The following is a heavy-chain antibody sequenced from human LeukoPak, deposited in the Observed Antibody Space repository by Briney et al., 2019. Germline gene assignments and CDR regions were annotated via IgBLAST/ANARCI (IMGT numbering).Heavy chain of an antibody. J-gene: IGHJ6*04. D-gene: IGHD2-15*01. Sequence: ATVKLSCKVSGGTFSSYAHSWVRHPPAQGLELKGGIRLNFGTANYAQTSQERLTITADKSTSTAYMEQSSLRSDDTAVYYCAKEDPGRVYCSVGICYIGQPVYYYYGMDVWGKGTTVTVSS. CDR1: GGTFSSYA. V-gene: IGHV1-69*06. CDR3: AKEDPGRVYCSVGICYIGQPVYYYYGMDV. CDR2: IRLNFGTA.